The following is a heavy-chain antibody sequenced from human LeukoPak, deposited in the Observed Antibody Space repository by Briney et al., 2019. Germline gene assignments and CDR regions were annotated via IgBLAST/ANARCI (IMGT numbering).Heavy chain of an antibody. CDR1: GFTISSYS. CDR2: ISGNSRAI. V-gene: IGHV3-48*02. J-gene: IGHJ2*01. CDR3: ARDLARYFDL. Sequence: GGSLRLSCAASGFTISSYSVNWVRQAPGKGLEWVSYISGNSRAIYYADSVKGRFTISRDNAKNSLYLQMSSLGDEDTAVYYCARDLARYFDLWGRGTQVTVSS.